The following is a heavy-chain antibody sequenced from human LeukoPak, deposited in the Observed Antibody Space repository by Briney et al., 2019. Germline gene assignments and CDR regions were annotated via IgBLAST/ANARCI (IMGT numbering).Heavy chain of an antibody. V-gene: IGHV3-21*01. D-gene: IGHD1-14*01. Sequence: PGGSLRLSCTVSGFTFSGYTMHWVRQAPGKGLEWVSSISSSGLYIYFADSLKGRFTISRDNAKNSLYLQVNSLRAEDTAVYYCAREFEPDYFDHWGQGTLVTVSS. CDR3: AREFEPDYFDH. CDR1: GFTFSGYT. CDR2: ISSSGLYI. J-gene: IGHJ4*02.